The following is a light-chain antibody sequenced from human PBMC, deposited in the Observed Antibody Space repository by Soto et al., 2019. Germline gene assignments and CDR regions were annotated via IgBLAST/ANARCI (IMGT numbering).Light chain of an antibody. CDR3: QHDNSYSVA. CDR2: DAS. CDR1: QSVSSY. J-gene: IGKJ1*01. Sequence: EIVLTQSPATLSLSPGERATLSCRASQSVSSYLAWYQQKPGQAPRLFIYDASNRATGIPARFSGSGSRTEFTHTMSSLQPDGFATYYCQHDNSYSVAFGQGTKVDIK. V-gene: IGKV3-11*01.